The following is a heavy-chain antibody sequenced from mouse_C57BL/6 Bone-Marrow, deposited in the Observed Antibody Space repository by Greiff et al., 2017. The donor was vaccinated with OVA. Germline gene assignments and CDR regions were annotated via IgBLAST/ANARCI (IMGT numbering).Heavy chain of an antibody. Sequence: QVQLKQPGTELVKPGASVKLSCKASGYTFTSYWMHWVKQRPGQGLEWIGNINPSNGGTNYNEKFKSKATLTVDKSSSTAYMQLSSLTSEDSAVYYCARLRGSSPYWYFDVWGTGTTVTVSS. V-gene: IGHV1-53*01. CDR3: ARLRGSSPYWYFDV. CDR2: INPSNGGT. D-gene: IGHD1-1*01. CDR1: GYTFTSYW. J-gene: IGHJ1*03.